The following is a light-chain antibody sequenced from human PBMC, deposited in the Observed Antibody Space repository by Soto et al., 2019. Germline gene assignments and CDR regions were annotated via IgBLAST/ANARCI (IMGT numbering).Light chain of an antibody. V-gene: IGKV1-39*01. CDR2: ASS. Sequence: DIQMTQSPSSLSASVGDRVTITCRASQSISSNLNWYQQKPGKAPNLLIYASSGLHSGVPSRFSGSGSGTDFTLTIGSLQPEDFATYFCQQSYTTPGTFGQGTKVEIK. CDR1: QSISSN. CDR3: QQSYTTPGT. J-gene: IGKJ1*01.